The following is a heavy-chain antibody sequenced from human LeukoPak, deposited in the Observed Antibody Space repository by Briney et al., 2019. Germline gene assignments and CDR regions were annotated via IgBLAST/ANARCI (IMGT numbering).Heavy chain of an antibody. D-gene: IGHD3-10*01. CDR3: ARDPLLWFGELLSPYYYYGMDV. CDR1: GYTFTSYY. V-gene: IGHV1-46*01. J-gene: IGHJ6*02. Sequence: GASVKVSCKASGYTFTSYYMHWVRQVPGQGLEWMGIINPSGGSTSYAQKSQGRVTMTRDTSTSTVYMELSSLRSEDTAVYYCARDPLLWFGELLSPYYYYGMDVWGQGTTVTVSS. CDR2: INPSGGST.